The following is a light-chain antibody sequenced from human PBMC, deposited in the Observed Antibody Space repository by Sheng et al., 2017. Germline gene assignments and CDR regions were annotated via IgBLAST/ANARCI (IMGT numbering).Light chain of an antibody. J-gene: IGLJ1*01. CDR1: SSDVGDYNY. CDR2: EVS. V-gene: IGLV2-14*01. CDR3: SSYRSSSDTYV. Sequence: QSALTQPASVSGSPGQSISISCSGSSSDVGDYNYVSWYQQYPGKAPELVIYEVSNRPSGVSNRFSGSKSDNTASLTISGLQAEDEADYYCSSYRSSSDTYVFGTGTKVTVL.